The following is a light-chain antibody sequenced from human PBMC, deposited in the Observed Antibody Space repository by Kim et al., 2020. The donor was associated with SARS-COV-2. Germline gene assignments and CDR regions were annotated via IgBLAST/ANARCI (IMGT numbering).Light chain of an antibody. CDR1: QSVLYTSNNKNY. CDR2: WAS. V-gene: IGKV4-1*01. CDR3: QHYYSSPYA. Sequence: DIVMTQSPDSLAVSLGERATINCKSSQSVLYTSNNKNYLAWFQQKPGQPPHLLIYWASTRESGVPDRFSGSGSGTDFTLTISSVQAEDVAVYYCQHYYSSPYAFGQGTKLEI. J-gene: IGKJ2*01.